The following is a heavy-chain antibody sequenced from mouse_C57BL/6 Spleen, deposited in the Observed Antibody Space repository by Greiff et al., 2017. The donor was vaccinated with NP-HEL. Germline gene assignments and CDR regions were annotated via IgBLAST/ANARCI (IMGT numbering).Heavy chain of an antibody. D-gene: IGHD1-1*01. CDR2: IHPSDSDS. CDR1: GYTFTSYW. Sequence: QVQLQQPGAELVKPGASVKVSCKASGYTFTSYWMHWVKQRPGQGLEWIGRIHPSDSDSNYNQKFKGKATLTVDKSSSTAYMQLSSLTSADSAVYYCSKDYGSSLLAYWGQGTMVTVSA. CDR3: SKDYGSSLLAY. V-gene: IGHV1-74*01. J-gene: IGHJ3*01.